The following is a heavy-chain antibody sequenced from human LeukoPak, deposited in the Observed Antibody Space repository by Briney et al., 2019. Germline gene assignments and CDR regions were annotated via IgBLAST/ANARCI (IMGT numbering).Heavy chain of an antibody. D-gene: IGHD4-11*01. CDR3: ARRRTTRAFDI. CDR1: VGSFSGYY. Sequence: SETLSLTCAVYVGSFSGYYWTYIRQPPGKGLEWVGEINNGGTANYNTSLKSRVTISVEPSKNQFSLKLSSVTAADTALYYCARRRTTRAFDIWGQGTMVTVSS. CDR2: INNGGTA. V-gene: IGHV4-34*01. J-gene: IGHJ3*02.